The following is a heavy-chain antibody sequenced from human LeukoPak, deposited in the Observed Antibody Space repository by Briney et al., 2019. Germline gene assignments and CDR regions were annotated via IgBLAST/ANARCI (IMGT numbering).Heavy chain of an antibody. D-gene: IGHD3-10*01. J-gene: IGHJ4*02. V-gene: IGHV1-2*02. CDR1: GYTFTGYY. Sequence: GASVKVSCKASGYTFTGYYMHWVRQAPGEGLEWMGWINPNSGDTNYAQKFQGRVTMTRDTSISTAYMELSRLRSDDTAVYFCARFNRIRGLIIPPFDSWGQGTLVTVSS. CDR2: INPNSGDT. CDR3: ARFNRIRGLIIPPFDS.